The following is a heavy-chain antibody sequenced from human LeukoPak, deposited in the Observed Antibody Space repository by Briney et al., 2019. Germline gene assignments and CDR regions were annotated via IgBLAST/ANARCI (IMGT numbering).Heavy chain of an antibody. Sequence: EASVKVSCKASGYTFTGYYMHWVRQAPGQGLEWMGWINPNSGGTNYAQKFQGRVTMTRDTSISTAYMELSRLRSDDTAVYYCARDYYDFWGGTSAPVDYWGQGTLVTVSS. CDR3: ARDYYDFWGGTSAPVDY. CDR2: INPNSGGT. J-gene: IGHJ4*02. CDR1: GYTFTGYY. V-gene: IGHV1-2*02. D-gene: IGHD3-3*01.